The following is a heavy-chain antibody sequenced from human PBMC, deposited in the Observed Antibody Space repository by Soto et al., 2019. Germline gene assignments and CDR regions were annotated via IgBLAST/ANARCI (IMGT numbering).Heavy chain of an antibody. V-gene: IGHV1-69*01. CDR2: IIPIFGTA. J-gene: IGHJ6*02. CDR1: GGTFSSYA. D-gene: IGHD2-21*02. CDR3: ACDCGGDCFGPSGSPDYYYYGMDV. Sequence: QVQLVQSGAEVQKPGSSVKVSCKASGGTFSSYAISWVRQAPGQGLEWMGGIIPIFGTANYAQKFQGRVTITADESTSTAYMELSSLRSEDTAVYYCACDCGGDCFGPSGSPDYYYYGMDVWGQGTTVTVSS.